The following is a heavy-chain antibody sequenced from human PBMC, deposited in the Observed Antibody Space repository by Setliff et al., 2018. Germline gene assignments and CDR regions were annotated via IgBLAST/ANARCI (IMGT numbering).Heavy chain of an antibody. J-gene: IGHJ4*02. CDR3: ARDSSLAAAVVVTALDY. V-gene: IGHV3-7*01. CDR2: ITHDGSKT. Sequence: GGSLRLSCAGSGFTFNTYWMTWVRQAPGKGLEWVASITHDGSKTYILDSVKGRFTISRDNSKNTLYLQMNSLRAEDTAVYYCARDSSLAAAVVVTALDYWGQGTLVTVSS. D-gene: IGHD2-21*02. CDR1: GFTFNTYW.